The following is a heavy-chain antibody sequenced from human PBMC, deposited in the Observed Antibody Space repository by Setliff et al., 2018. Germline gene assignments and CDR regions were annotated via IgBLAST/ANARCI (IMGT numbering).Heavy chain of an antibody. V-gene: IGHV1-18*01. J-gene: IGHJ4*02. CDR2: IGAYTGNT. D-gene: IGHD2-8*01. CDR1: GYTLINYG. Sequence: ASVKVSCKTSGYTLINYGISWVRQAPGQGLEWMGWIGAYTGNTNYAQKFQGSVTMTTDTSTSTAYMELRSLRSDDTAVYYCSRLVRYRTTTTCQSVPGAEVWGQGTLVTVSS. CDR3: SRLVRYRTTTTCQSVPGAEV.